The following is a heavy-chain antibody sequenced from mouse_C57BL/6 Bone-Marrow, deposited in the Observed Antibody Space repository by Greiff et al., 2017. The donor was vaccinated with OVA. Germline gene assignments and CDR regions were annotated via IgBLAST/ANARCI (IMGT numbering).Heavy chain of an antibody. CDR3: TLHDYDAMDY. CDR2: IDPENGDT. V-gene: IGHV14-4*01. CDR1: GFNIKGDY. J-gene: IGHJ4*01. Sequence: EVQLQQSGAELVRPGASVKLSCTASGFNIKGDYMHWVKQRPEQGLEWIGWIDPENGDTEYASKFQGKATITADTSSNTAYLQLSSLTSEDTAVYYCTLHDYDAMDYWGQGTSVTVSS.